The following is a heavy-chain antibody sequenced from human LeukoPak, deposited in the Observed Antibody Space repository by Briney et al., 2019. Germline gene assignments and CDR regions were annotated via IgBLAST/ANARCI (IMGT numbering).Heavy chain of an antibody. CDR1: GGSISSYY. Sequence: KPSETLSLTCTVSGGSISSYYWSWIQQPPGEGLEWLVYISYSGSTNYNPSLKSRVTISIETSKNQFSLKLRSVTAADTAIYYCARQGYDILTGYIDAFDIWGQGTMVTVSS. D-gene: IGHD3-9*01. CDR3: ARQGYDILTGYIDAFDI. CDR2: ISYSGST. J-gene: IGHJ3*02. V-gene: IGHV4-59*08.